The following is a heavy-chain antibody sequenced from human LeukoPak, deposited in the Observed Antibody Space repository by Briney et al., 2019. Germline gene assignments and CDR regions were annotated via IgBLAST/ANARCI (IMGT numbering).Heavy chain of an antibody. J-gene: IGHJ4*02. CDR2: IQFDGSNS. CDR1: GFTFSSVG. Sequence: PGGSLRLSCAASGFTFSSVGMHSVRQAPGKGLGWVAFIQFDGSNSYYADSVKGRFTLSRDNSKNTLYLQMDSLRAEDTAIYYCAKGQGYYCDHWGQGTLVTVSS. CDR3: AKGQGYYCDH. D-gene: IGHD3-22*01. V-gene: IGHV3-30*02.